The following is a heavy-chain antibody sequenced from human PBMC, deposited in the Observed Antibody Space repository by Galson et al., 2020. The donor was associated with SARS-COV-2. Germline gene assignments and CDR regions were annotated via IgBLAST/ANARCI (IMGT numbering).Heavy chain of an antibody. CDR1: GGSTSSYY. Sequence: SETVSSIFDVSGGSTSSYYWSWIRQPPGKGLEWIGYIYYSGSTNYNPSLKSRVTISVDTSKNQFSLKLSSVTAADTAVYYCARVGQGYCSSTSCERDYYYMDVWGKGTTVTVSS. CDR3: ARVGQGYCSSTSCERDYYYMDV. D-gene: IGHD2-2*01. V-gene: IGHV4-59*01. CDR2: IYYSGST. J-gene: IGHJ6*03.